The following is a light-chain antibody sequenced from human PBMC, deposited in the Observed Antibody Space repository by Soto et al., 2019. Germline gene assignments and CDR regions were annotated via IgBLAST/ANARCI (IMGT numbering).Light chain of an antibody. V-gene: IGLV2-14*01. Sequence: QSALTQPASVSGSPGQSITISCTGTSSDAGGHNYVSWYQQHPGIAPKLMISEVSNRPSGVSNRFSGSKSGNTASLTISGLQAEDEADYYCSSYTTSSTLVFGGGTKVTVL. CDR3: SSYTTSSTLV. CDR2: EVS. J-gene: IGLJ2*01. CDR1: SSDAGGHNY.